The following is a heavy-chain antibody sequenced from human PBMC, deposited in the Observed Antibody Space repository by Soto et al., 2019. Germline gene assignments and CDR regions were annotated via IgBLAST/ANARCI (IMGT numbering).Heavy chain of an antibody. CDR1: GGSLSDYY. D-gene: IGHD2-2*01. CDR3: ARPPIKYCSSISCGPDYTYYMDV. J-gene: IGHJ6*03. Sequence: QVQLQQWGAGLVKPSGTLSLTCGVSGGSLSDYYWSWIRQPPGKGLEWIGEINHSGSTNFNPSLKSRATISVDMSKNQFSLSLSSVTAADTALYYCARPPIKYCSSISCGPDYTYYMDVWGTGTAVTVSS. CDR2: INHSGST. V-gene: IGHV4-34*01.